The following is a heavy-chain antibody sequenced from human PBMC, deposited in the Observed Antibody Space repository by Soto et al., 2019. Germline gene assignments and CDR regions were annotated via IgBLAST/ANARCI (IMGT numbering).Heavy chain of an antibody. CDR1: GFTFSIYY. D-gene: IGHD3-22*01. Sequence: EVQLLDSGGALVQPGGSLRLSCAASGFTFSIYYMCCVRQAPGKGLEWVSGISASGGYTNYADSVEGRFTISRDNSKNRLYLQMESLSAEDTAIYYCGKDRVSSGCYWFATWGQGTLVTVSS. CDR2: ISASGGYT. CDR3: GKDRVSSGCYWFAT. J-gene: IGHJ5*02. V-gene: IGHV3-23*01.